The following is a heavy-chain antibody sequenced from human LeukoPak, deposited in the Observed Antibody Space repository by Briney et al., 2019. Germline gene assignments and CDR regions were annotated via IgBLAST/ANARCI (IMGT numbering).Heavy chain of an antibody. Sequence: ASVKVSCKASGYTFTSYAMNWVRQAPGQGLEWMGWINTNTGNPTCAQGFTGRFVFSLDTSVSTAYLQISSLKAEDTAVYYCARVAPFGEPLLDAFDIWGQGTMVTVSS. CDR3: ARVAPFGEPLLDAFDI. CDR2: INTNTGNP. D-gene: IGHD3-10*01. J-gene: IGHJ3*02. CDR1: GYTFTSYA. V-gene: IGHV7-4-1*02.